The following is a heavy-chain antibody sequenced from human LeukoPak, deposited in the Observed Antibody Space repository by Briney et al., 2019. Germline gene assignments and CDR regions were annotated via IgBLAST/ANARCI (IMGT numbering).Heavy chain of an antibody. J-gene: IGHJ4*02. Sequence: GGSLRLSCAASGFTFSSYGMHWVRRAPGKGLEWVAVIWYDGSNKYYADSVKGRFTISRDNSKNTLYLQMYSLRAEDTAVYYSARLRGLFVYFDYWGQGILVTVYS. V-gene: IGHV3-33*01. CDR2: IWYDGSNK. CDR3: ARLRGLFVYFDY. D-gene: IGHD3-10*02. CDR1: GFTFSSYG.